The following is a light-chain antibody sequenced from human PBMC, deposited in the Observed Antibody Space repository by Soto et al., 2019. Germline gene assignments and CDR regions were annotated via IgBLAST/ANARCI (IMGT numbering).Light chain of an antibody. Sequence: DIQMTQSPSTLSGSVGDRVTITCRASQTISSWLAWYQQKPGKDPKLMIYKASTLKSGVPSRFSGSGSGTEFTLNISSLQPDEFATYYCQHYNSHSEAFGQGTKVDIK. J-gene: IGKJ1*01. CDR3: QHYNSHSEA. CDR1: QTISSW. V-gene: IGKV1-5*03. CDR2: KAS.